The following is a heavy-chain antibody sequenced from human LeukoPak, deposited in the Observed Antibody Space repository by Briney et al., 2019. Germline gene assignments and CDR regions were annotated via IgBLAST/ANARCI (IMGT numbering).Heavy chain of an antibody. CDR2: IKRDESQK. CDR3: ARAYPEPCNGDCYCCDAFDI. CDR1: GFTFSSYW. J-gene: IGHJ3*02. V-gene: IGHV3-7*01. D-gene: IGHD2-21*01. Sequence: GGSLRLSCAASGFTFSSYWMSWVRQAPGKGLEWVANIKRDESQKYYVDSVKGRFTISRDNAKNALYLQMNSLRVEDTAVYYCARAYPEPCNGDCYCCDAFDIWGQGTMVTVSS.